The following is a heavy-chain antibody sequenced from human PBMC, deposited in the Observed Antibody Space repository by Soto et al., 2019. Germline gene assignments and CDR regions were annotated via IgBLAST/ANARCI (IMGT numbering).Heavy chain of an antibody. CDR1: GYTFTTFW. CDR3: ARIYCTTTTCDSWFDP. V-gene: IGHV5-10-1*01. Sequence: GESLKFSCTGFGYTFTTFWISWVRQMPGKGLEWMGRIEPGDTYATYSPAFQGHVTISADKATSTAYLQWSNLKASDTAMYFCARIYCTTTTCDSWFDPWGQGTLVTVSS. J-gene: IGHJ5*02. D-gene: IGHD2-2*01. CDR2: IEPGDTYA.